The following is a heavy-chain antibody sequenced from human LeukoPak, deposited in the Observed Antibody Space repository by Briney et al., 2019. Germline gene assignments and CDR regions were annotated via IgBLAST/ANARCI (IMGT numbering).Heavy chain of an antibody. CDR2: IIPIFGTA. V-gene: IGHV1-69*05. Sequence: ASVKVSCKASGGTFSSYAISWVRQAPGQGLEWMGGIIPIFGTANYAQKFQGRVTITTDESTSTAYMELSSLRSEDTDVYYCARVCRDGYLMDYWGQGTLVTVSS. CDR3: ARVCRDGYLMDY. D-gene: IGHD5-24*01. J-gene: IGHJ4*02. CDR1: GGTFSSYA.